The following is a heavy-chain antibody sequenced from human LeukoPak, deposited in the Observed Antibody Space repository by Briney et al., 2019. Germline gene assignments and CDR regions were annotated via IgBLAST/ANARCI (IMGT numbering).Heavy chain of an antibody. CDR1: GFTFSSYS. D-gene: IGHD2-2*01. CDR2: ISSSSSYI. Sequence: PGGSLRLSCAASGFTFSSYSMNWVRQAPGKGLEWVSSISSSSSYIYYADSVKGRFTISRDNAKNSLYLQMNSLRAEDTAVYYCARVHGGCSSTSCYVDYWGQGTLVTVSS. CDR3: ARVHGGCSSTSCYVDY. J-gene: IGHJ4*02. V-gene: IGHV3-21*01.